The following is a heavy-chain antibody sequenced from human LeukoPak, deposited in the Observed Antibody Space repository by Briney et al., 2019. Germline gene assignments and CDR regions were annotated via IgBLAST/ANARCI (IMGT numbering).Heavy chain of an antibody. Sequence: GGSLRLSCAASGFTFSSYSMSWVRQAPGKGLVWVSRINSDGSRISYADSVKGRFTISRDNAKNTVYLQMNSLRAEDTAVYYCARDRGSTEFDYWGQGTLVTVSS. CDR3: ARDRGSTEFDY. D-gene: IGHD1-26*01. V-gene: IGHV3-74*01. J-gene: IGHJ4*02. CDR1: GFTFSSYS. CDR2: INSDGSRI.